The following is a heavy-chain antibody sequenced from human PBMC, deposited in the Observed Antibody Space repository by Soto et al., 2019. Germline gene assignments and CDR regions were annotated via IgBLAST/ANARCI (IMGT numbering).Heavy chain of an antibody. CDR3: AGRDCTNGVCYFH. CDR1: GFAFSNYW. CDR2: INGDGSTT. D-gene: IGHD2-8*01. J-gene: IGHJ4*02. Sequence: GGSLRLSCAAPGFAFSNYWMHWVRQRPGEGLVWVSRINGDGSTTNYADSVKGRFTISRDNAKDTLYLQMNSLTAEDTAVYYCAGRDCTNGVCYFHWGQGTLVTVSS. V-gene: IGHV3-74*01.